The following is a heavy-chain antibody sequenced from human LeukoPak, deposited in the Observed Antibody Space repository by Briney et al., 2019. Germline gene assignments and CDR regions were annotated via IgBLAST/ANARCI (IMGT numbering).Heavy chain of an antibody. J-gene: IGHJ3*02. CDR2: INHSGST. D-gene: IGHD3-22*01. Sequence: SETLSLTCAVYGGSFSGYFWTWIRQPPGKGLEWIGEINHSGSTYYNPSLKSRVTISVDTSKNQFSLKLSSVTAADTAVYYCARGKGISGYYDSSGYNAFDIWGQGTMVTVSS. CDR3: ARGKGISGYYDSSGYNAFDI. CDR1: GGSFSGYF. V-gene: IGHV4-34*01.